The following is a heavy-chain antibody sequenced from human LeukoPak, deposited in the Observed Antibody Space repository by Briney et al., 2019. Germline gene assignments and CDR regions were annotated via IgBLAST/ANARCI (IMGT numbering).Heavy chain of an antibody. CDR3: ARRVTMVRGRSFDY. D-gene: IGHD3-10*01. Sequence: SETLSLTCTVSGGSISSSSYYWGWIRQPPGKGLEWIGSIYYSGYTYYNPSLESRVTISVDTSKNQFSLKLSSVTAADTAVYYCARRVTMVRGRSFDYWGQGTLVTVSS. J-gene: IGHJ4*02. CDR1: GGSISSSSYY. CDR2: IYYSGYT. V-gene: IGHV4-39*01.